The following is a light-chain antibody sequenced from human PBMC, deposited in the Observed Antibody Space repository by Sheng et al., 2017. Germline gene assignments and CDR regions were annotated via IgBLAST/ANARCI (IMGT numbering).Light chain of an antibody. CDR1: QSISNL. J-gene: IGKJ4*01. Sequence: DIQMTQSPSTLSASVGDRVTITCRASQSISNLLAWYQQKPGKAPEILIYKASSLKSGVPSRFRGSGSGTEFTLTITSLQPDDFATYYCQQFNSYSITFGGGT. CDR2: KAS. V-gene: IGKV1-5*03. CDR3: QQFNSYSIT.